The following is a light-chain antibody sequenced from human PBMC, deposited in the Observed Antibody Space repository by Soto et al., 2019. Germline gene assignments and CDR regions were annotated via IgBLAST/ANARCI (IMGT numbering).Light chain of an antibody. CDR1: SGHSSYA. CDR2: LNSDGSH. Sequence: QLVLTQSPSASASLGASVKLTCTLSSGHSSYAIAWHQQQPEKGPQYLMKLNSDGSHMKGDGIPDRFSGSSSGAERYLTISSLQSEDEADYYCQTWGTGSVVFGGGTQLTVL. J-gene: IGLJ2*01. V-gene: IGLV4-69*01. CDR3: QTWGTGSVV.